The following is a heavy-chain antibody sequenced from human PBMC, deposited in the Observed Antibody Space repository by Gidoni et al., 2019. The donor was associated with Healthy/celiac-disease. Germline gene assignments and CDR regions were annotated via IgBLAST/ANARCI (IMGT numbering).Heavy chain of an antibody. CDR3: AREPLTYYYDSSGYGSDY. V-gene: IGHV1-18*01. CDR2: ISAYNGNT. CDR1: GYTFTIYG. J-gene: IGHJ4*02. Sequence: QVQLVQSGAEVKKPGASVKVSCTASGYTFTIYGISWVRQAPGQGLEWLGWISAYNGNTNYAQKLQGRVTMTTDTSTSTAYMELRSLRSDDTAVYYCAREPLTYYYDSSGYGSDYWGQGTLVTVSS. D-gene: IGHD3-22*01.